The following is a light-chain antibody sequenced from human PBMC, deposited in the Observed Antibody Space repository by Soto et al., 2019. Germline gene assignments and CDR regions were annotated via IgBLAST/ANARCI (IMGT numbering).Light chain of an antibody. CDR2: DAS. V-gene: IGKV3-11*01. Sequence: IVLTQSPATLSLSPVERATLSCIAIQSVSTYLAWYQQRPVQAPRLLIYDASYRATDIPPRFSGSGSGTDFTLTISSLEPEDFAVYYCQQRRSWPPTITFGQGTRLEIK. CDR1: QSVSTY. CDR3: QQRRSWPPTIT. J-gene: IGKJ5*01.